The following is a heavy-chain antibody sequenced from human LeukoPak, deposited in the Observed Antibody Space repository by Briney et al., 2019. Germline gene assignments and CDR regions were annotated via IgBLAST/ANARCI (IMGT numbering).Heavy chain of an antibody. CDR2: IIPIFGTA. J-gene: IGHJ5*02. CDR1: GGTFSSYA. CDR3: ARCYDLWSGYYRWLDP. D-gene: IGHD3-3*01. Sequence: ASVKVSCKASGGTFSSYAISWVRQAPGQGLEWMGGIIPIFGTANYAQKFQGRVTITTDESTSTAYMELSSLRSEDTAVYYCARCYDLWSGYYRWLDPWGQGTLVTVSS. V-gene: IGHV1-69*05.